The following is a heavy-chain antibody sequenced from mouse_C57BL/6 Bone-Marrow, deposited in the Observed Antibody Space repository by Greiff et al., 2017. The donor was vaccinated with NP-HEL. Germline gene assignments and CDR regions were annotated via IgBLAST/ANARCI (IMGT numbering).Heavy chain of an antibody. CDR3: ARDLWPSWFAY. CDR2: IHPNSGST. J-gene: IGHJ3*01. D-gene: IGHD1-1*02. Sequence: QVQLQQSGAELVKPGASVKLSCKASGYTFTSYWMHWVKQRPGQGLEWIGMIHPNSGSTNYNEKFKSKATLTVDKSSSTAYMQLSSLTSEDSAVYYCARDLWPSWFAYWGQGTLVTVSA. CDR1: GYTFTSYW. V-gene: IGHV1-64*01.